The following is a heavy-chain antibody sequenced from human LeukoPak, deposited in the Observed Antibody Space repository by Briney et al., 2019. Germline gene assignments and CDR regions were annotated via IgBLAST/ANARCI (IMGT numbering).Heavy chain of an antibody. V-gene: IGHV3-21*01. CDR2: ISSSSSYI. CDR1: GSTFSSYS. D-gene: IGHD1-14*01. CDR3: ARTGLPSDAFDI. Sequence: PGGSLRLSCAASGSTFSSYSMNWVRQAPGKGLEWVSSISSSSSYIYYADSVKGRFTISRDNAKNSLYLQMNSLRAEDTAVYYCARTGLPSDAFDIWGQGTMDTVSS. J-gene: IGHJ3*02.